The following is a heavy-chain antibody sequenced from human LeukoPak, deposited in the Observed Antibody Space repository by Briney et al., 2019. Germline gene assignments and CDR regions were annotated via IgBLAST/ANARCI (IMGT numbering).Heavy chain of an antibody. Sequence: GGSLRLSCAASGFTFDDYTMHWVRQAPGKGLEWVSLISWHGGSTYYADSVKGRFTISRDNSKNSLYLQMNSLRTEDTALYYCAKDLGPRGNDAFDIWGQGTMVTVSS. CDR3: AKDLGPRGNDAFDI. CDR2: ISWHGGST. CDR1: GFTFDDYT. J-gene: IGHJ3*02. D-gene: IGHD3-16*01. V-gene: IGHV3-43*01.